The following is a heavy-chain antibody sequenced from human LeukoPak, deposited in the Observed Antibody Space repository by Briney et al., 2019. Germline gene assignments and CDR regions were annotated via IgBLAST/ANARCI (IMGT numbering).Heavy chain of an antibody. CDR3: AREQGRSGAFDI. Sequence: SVKVSCKASGGTFSYYPISWVRQAPGQGPEWLGSIIPVYGTTKSAQEFQGRVTITADKSSNTVYLEFSGLRSEDTAVYYCAREQGRSGAFDIWGQGSLVTVSS. J-gene: IGHJ3*02. CDR2: IIPVYGTT. CDR1: GGTFSYYP. D-gene: IGHD3-10*01. V-gene: IGHV1-69*06.